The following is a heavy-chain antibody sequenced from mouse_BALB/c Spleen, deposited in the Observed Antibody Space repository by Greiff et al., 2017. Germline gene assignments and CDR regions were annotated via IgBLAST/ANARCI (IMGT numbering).Heavy chain of an antibody. CDR3: ARGGRYAAMDY. Sequence: VQLQESGAELVRPGTSVKVSCKASGYAFTNYLIEWVKQRPGQGLEWIGVINPGSGGTNYNEKFKGKATLTADKSSSTAYMQLSSLTSDDSAVYFCARGGRYAAMDYWGQGTSVTVSS. V-gene: IGHV1-54*01. D-gene: IGHD2-14*01. J-gene: IGHJ4*01. CDR2: INPGSGGT. CDR1: GYAFTNYL.